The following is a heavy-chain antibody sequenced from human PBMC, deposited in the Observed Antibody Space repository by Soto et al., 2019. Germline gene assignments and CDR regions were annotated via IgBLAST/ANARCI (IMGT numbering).Heavy chain of an antibody. J-gene: IGHJ4*02. CDR2: ISYGGST. CDR3: SRGILV. CDR1: GGSINSGGYC. Sequence: QVQLQESGPGLVQPSQTLSLTCTVSGGSINSGGYCWSWIRQHPGKGLDWIGCISYGGSTSYNPSLTRRVTISVDTSKHQFSLKLTSVTAADTAVYYCSRGILVWGQGALITVSS. V-gene: IGHV4-31*03. D-gene: IGHD5-18*01.